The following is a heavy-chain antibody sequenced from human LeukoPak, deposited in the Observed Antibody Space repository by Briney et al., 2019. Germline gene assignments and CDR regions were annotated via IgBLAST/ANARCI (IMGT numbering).Heavy chain of an antibody. V-gene: IGHV4-31*03. J-gene: IGHJ6*02. CDR2: IYYSGTT. D-gene: IGHD3-3*01. CDR1: GGSISSGGYY. CDR3: AREADFWSGHSYGGMDV. Sequence: SETLSLTCTVSGGSISSGGYYWSWIRQHPGKGPEWIGYIYYSGTTYYNPSLKSRVTISVNTSKNQSSLKLSSVTAADTAVYYCAREADFWSGHSYGGMDVWGQETTVTVSS.